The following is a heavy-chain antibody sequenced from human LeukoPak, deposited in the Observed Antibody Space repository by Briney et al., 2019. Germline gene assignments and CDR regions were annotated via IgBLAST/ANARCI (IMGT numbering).Heavy chain of an antibody. D-gene: IGHD2-15*01. CDR1: GFTVSSNY. V-gene: IGHV3-53*05. J-gene: IGHJ4*02. CDR2: IYSGGST. CDR3: AKEVRYCSGGSCYSAAFDY. Sequence: GGSLRLSCAASGFTVSSNYMSWVRQAPGRGLEWVSLIYSGGSTYYAESVRGRFTISRDNSKNTLYLQMNSLRAEDTAVYYCAKEVRYCSGGSCYSAAFDYWGQGTLVTVSS.